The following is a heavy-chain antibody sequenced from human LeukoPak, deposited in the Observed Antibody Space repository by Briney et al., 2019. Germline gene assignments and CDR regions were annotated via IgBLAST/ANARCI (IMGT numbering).Heavy chain of an antibody. J-gene: IGHJ5*02. Sequence: GASVKVSCKVSGYTLTELSMHWVRQATGQGLEWMGWMNPSSGNTGYAQKFQGRVTMTRNTSISTAYMELSSLRSEDTAVYYCARGGFVYYYGSGSYYTGLNWFDPWGQGTLVTVSS. V-gene: IGHV1-8*01. CDR3: ARGGFVYYYGSGSYYTGLNWFDP. CDR1: GYTLTELS. CDR2: MNPSSGNT. D-gene: IGHD3-10*01.